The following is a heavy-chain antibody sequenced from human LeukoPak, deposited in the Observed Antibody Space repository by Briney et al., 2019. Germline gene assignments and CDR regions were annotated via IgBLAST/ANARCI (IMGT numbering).Heavy chain of an antibody. J-gene: IGHJ4*02. V-gene: IGHV3-7*01. CDR2: IKQDGSEK. CDR1: GFTFSSYA. CDR3: ARDALYGSGSSPSDY. D-gene: IGHD3-10*01. Sequence: GGSLRLSCAASGFTFSSYAMSWVRQAPGKGLEWVANIKQDGSEKYYVDSVKGRFTISRDNAKNSLYLQMNSLRAEDTAVYYCARDALYGSGSSPSDYWGQGTLVTVSS.